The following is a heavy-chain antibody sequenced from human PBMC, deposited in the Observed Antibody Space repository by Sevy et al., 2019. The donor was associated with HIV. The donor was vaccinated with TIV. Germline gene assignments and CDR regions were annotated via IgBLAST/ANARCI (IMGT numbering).Heavy chain of an antibody. D-gene: IGHD2-15*01. CDR1: GFTFSSYA. Sequence: GGSLRLSCSASGFTFSSYAMHWVRQAPGKGLEYVSAISSNGGSTYYADSVKGRFTISRDNSKNTLYLQMSSLRAEDTAVYYCGKEGGNYCSGGSCYSRDAFDIWGQGTMVTVSS. J-gene: IGHJ3*02. V-gene: IGHV3-64D*06. CDR2: ISSNGGST. CDR3: GKEGGNYCSGGSCYSRDAFDI.